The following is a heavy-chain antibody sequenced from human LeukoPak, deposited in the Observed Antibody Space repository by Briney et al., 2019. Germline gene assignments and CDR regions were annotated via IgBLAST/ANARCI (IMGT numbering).Heavy chain of an antibody. J-gene: IGHJ4*02. CDR2: IYYSGST. V-gene: IGHV4-39*07. CDR1: GGSISSSSYY. CDR3: ARESVAVAVPFDY. Sequence: SETLSLTCTVSGGSISSSSYYWGWIRQPPGKGLEWIGSIYYSGSTYYNPSLKSRVTISVDTSKNQFSLKLSSVTAADTAVYYCARESVAVAVPFDYWGQGTLVTVSS. D-gene: IGHD6-19*01.